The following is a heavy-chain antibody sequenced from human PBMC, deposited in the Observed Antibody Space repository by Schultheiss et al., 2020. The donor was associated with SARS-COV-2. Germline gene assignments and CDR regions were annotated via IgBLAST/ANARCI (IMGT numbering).Heavy chain of an antibody. CDR1: GFTFSSYG. Sequence: GESLKISCAASGFTFSSYGMHWVRQAPGKGLEWVAVISYDGSNKHYADSVKGRFTISRDNSKNTLYLQMNSLRAEDTAVYYCAREGYDYYYYYGMDVWGQGTTVTVSS. CDR2: ISYDGSNK. D-gene: IGHD5-12*01. J-gene: IGHJ6*02. CDR3: AREGYDYYYYYGMDV. V-gene: IGHV3-30*03.